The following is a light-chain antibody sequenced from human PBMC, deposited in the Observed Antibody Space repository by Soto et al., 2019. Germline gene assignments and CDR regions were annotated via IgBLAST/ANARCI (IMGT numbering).Light chain of an antibody. CDR2: GAS. J-gene: IGKJ5*01. CDR3: QQYNTWPPIT. CDR1: QSVSSN. V-gene: IGKV3D-15*01. Sequence: EIVMTQSPATLSVSPVEIATLPFSASQSVSSNLAWYQQKPGQAPRLLIYGASSRATGIPDRFSGSGSGTDFTLTISSLQSEDFAVYYCQQYNTWPPITFGQGTRREIK.